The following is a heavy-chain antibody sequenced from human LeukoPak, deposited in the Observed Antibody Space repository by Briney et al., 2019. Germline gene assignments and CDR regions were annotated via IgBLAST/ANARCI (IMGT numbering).Heavy chain of an antibody. CDR3: ASAAKDIVVVPAVEAHYYYYYGMDV. CDR1: GYTFTRYG. D-gene: IGHD2-2*01. V-gene: IGHV1-18*01. J-gene: IGHJ6*02. Sequence: GASVKVSCKASGYTFTRYGITWVRQAPGQGLEWMGWISTYNGKTNYAQKLQGRVTMTTDTSTSTAYMELRGLRSDDTAVHYCASAAKDIVVVPAVEAHYYYYYGMDVWGQGTTVTVSS. CDR2: ISTYNGKT.